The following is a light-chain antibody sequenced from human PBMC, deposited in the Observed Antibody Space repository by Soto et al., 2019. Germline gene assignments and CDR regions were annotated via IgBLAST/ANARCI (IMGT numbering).Light chain of an antibody. V-gene: IGKV3-11*01. J-gene: IGKJ3*01. Sequence: EIVLTQSPATLSLSPGDRATVSCRASQSVDWYVAWYQHKPGKAPRLLIYDASTRATGIPDRFSGSGSGTDFTITISSLEPEDFAVYYCQQRSNWPPITFGPGTKVYMK. CDR2: DAS. CDR1: QSVDWY. CDR3: QQRSNWPPIT.